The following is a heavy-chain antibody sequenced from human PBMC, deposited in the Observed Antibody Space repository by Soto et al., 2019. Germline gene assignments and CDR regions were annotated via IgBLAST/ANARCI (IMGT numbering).Heavy chain of an antibody. Sequence: VGSLRLSCAASGFTFSTYAMSWVRQAPGRGLEWVSTISSADDTYYADSVKGRFTISRDNSKNTLYLQMNSLRGEDTAVYYCAKGEAVAGTEFDYWGQGTLVTVSS. CDR2: ISSADDT. V-gene: IGHV3-23*01. CDR3: AKGEAVAGTEFDY. D-gene: IGHD6-13*01. J-gene: IGHJ4*02. CDR1: GFTFSTYA.